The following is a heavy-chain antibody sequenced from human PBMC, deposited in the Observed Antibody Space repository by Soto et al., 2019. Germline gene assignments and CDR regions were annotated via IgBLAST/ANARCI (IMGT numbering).Heavy chain of an antibody. V-gene: IGHV4-30-2*05. Sequence: PSETLSLTCAVSGGSISSGGYSWSWIRQPPGKGLEWIGYIYHSGSTYYNPSLKSRVTISVDTSKNQFSLKLYSVTAADTAVYYCVRDVRGHGADYYYYGMDVWGQGTTVTVSS. CDR3: VRDVRGHGADYYYYGMDV. D-gene: IGHD3-10*01. CDR1: GGSISSGGYS. J-gene: IGHJ6*02. CDR2: IYHSGST.